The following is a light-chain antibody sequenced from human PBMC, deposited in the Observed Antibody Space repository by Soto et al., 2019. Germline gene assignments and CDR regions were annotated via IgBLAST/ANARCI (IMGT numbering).Light chain of an antibody. Sequence: QSALTQPPSASGSPGQLVTISCTGTSNDVGGYNYVSWYQQHPGKAPKLMIYEVTKRPSGVPDRFSGSKSGNTASLTVSGLQAEDEADYYCSSYAGSYRVFGTGTKLTVL. CDR2: EVT. CDR3: SSYAGSYRV. V-gene: IGLV2-8*01. CDR1: SNDVGGYNY. J-gene: IGLJ1*01.